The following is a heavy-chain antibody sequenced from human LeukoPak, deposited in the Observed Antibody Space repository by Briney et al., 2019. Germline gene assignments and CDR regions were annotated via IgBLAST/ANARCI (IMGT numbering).Heavy chain of an antibody. CDR1: GYTFTSYG. D-gene: IGHD3-10*01. CDR2: INPNSGGT. Sequence: ASVKVSCKASGYTFTSYGISWVRQAPGQGLEWMGWINPNSGGTNYAQKFQGRVTMTRDTSISTAYMELSRLRSDDTAVYYCAREGRWFGESMEGHWGQGTLVTVSS. V-gene: IGHV1-2*02. CDR3: AREGRWFGESMEGH. J-gene: IGHJ4*02.